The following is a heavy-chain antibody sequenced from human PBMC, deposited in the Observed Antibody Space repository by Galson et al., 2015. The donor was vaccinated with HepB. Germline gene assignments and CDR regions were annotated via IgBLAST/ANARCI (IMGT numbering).Heavy chain of an antibody. CDR1: GFTFSSYA. J-gene: IGHJ4*02. D-gene: IGHD6-13*01. CDR2: IIGSGGST. V-gene: IGHV3-23*01. CDR3: AKEGGGSWYYFDY. Sequence: SLRLSCAVSGFTFSSYAMNWVRQAPGKGLEWVSAIIGSGGSTYYADSVKGRFTTSRDNSKNTLYLQMSNLRAEDTAVYYCAKEGGGSWYYFDYWGQGTLVTVSS.